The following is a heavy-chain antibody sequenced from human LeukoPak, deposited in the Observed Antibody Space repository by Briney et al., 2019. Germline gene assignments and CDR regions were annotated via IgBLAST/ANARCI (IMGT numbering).Heavy chain of an antibody. V-gene: IGHV1-69*06. D-gene: IGHD5-18*01. J-gene: IGHJ6*03. CDR3: ARADRAVDTAMVKSVSYYYYMDV. CDR2: IIPIFGTA. Sequence: GASVKVSCKASGGTFSSYAISWVRQAPGQGLEWMGGIIPIFGTANYAQKFQGRVTITADKSTSTAYMELSSLRSEDTAVYYCARADRAVDTAMVKSVSYYYYMDVWGKGTTVTVSS. CDR1: GGTFSSYA.